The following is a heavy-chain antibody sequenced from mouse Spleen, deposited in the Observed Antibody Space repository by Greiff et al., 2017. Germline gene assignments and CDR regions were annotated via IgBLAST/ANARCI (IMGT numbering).Heavy chain of an antibody. Sequence: QQQPGAELVKPGASVKLSCKASGYTFTSYWMHWVKQRPGQGLEWIGMIHPNSGSTNYNEKFKSKATLTVDKSSSAAYMQLSSLTSEDSAVYYCARDGTKAMDYWGQGTSVTVSS. CDR1: GYTFTSYW. D-gene: IGHD4-1*01. V-gene: IGHV1-64*01. J-gene: IGHJ4*01. CDR3: ARDGTKAMDY. CDR2: IHPNSGST.